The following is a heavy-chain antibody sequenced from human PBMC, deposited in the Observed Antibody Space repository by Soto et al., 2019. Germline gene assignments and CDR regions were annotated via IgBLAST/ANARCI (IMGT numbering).Heavy chain of an antibody. CDR3: ARHSGLGVRGAYYYYMDV. Sequence: SETLSLTCTVSGGSISSYYWSWIRQPPGKGLERIGYIYYSRRTNYNPSKQSLVTISVDTPKHQFSLKLSFVTAADTAVYFCARHSGLGVRGAYYYYMDVWGKGTTVTVSS. V-gene: IGHV4-59*08. CDR2: IYYSRRT. J-gene: IGHJ6*03. CDR1: GGSISSYY. D-gene: IGHD3-10*01.